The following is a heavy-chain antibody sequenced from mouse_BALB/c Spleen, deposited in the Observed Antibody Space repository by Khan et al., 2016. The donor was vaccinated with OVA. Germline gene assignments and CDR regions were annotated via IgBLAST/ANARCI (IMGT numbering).Heavy chain of an antibody. V-gene: IGHV1S137*01. CDR3: TRDGISGFAY. D-gene: IGHD2-3*01. Sequence: QVQLQQPGPEPVRPGASVKISCKGSGYAFADSGMHWVRRSHAKSLEWIGVISTYYGNIKYNQKFEGRATMTVDKSSSTAYMELARLTSEDSAVYFCTRDGISGFAYGGRGTLVTVSA. CDR2: ISTYYGNI. CDR1: GYAFADSG. J-gene: IGHJ3*01.